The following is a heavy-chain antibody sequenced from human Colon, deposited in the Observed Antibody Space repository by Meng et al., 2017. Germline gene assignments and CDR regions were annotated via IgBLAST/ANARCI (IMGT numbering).Heavy chain of an antibody. CDR3: ARFYGSGTFEVHDY. Sequence: QGQLQESGPGLVSPSETRSLTFKVSCDSGRSASYYWSWIRQPPGKGLEWIGLIHYSGSRNYTPSLKSRVTMSVDTSKNQVSLRLTSVTAADTAVYYCARFYGSGTFEVHDYWGQGTLVTVSS. CDR1: CDSGRSASYY. D-gene: IGHD3-10*01. J-gene: IGHJ4*02. CDR2: IHYSGSR. V-gene: IGHV4-61*01.